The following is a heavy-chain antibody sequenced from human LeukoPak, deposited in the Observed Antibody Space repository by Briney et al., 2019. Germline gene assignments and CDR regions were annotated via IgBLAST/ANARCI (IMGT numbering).Heavy chain of an antibody. J-gene: IGHJ4*02. D-gene: IGHD4-17*01. Sequence: GGSLRLXCAASGFTFSTYGMNWVRQAPGKGLEWVASIRYDGSKTYYADSVKGRFTISRDNSKNTLYLQMNSLRAEDTAVYYCAKHRTGGTYGDYGFDYWGQGTLVPVSS. CDR1: GFTFSTYG. CDR2: IRYDGSKT. V-gene: IGHV3-30*02. CDR3: AKHRTGGTYGDYGFDY.